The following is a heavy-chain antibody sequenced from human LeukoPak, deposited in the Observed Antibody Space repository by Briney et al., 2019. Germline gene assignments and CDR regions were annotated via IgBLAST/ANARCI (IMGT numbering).Heavy chain of an antibody. CDR1: GGSISSGSYY. Sequence: SETLSLTCTVSGGSISSGSYYWSWIRQPAGKGLEWIGRIYTSGSTNYNPSLKSRVTISVDTSKNQFSLKLSSVTAADTAVYYCARDQGDGYDWGQGTLVTVSS. D-gene: IGHD5-24*01. J-gene: IGHJ4*02. V-gene: IGHV4-61*02. CDR3: ARDQGDGYD. CDR2: IYTSGST.